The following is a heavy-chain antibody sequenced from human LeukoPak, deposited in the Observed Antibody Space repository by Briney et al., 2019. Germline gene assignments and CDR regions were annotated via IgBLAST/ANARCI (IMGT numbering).Heavy chain of an antibody. CDR3: ARDPEWGALDY. Sequence: GGSLRLSCAASGFTFRHSWMIWLRQARGRALEWVADIKEDGTTKLYADSVKGRFTISRDNAKNSLYLQMDSLRVEDTPVYYCARDPEWGALDYWGLGTLVTVSS. CDR2: IKEDGTTK. J-gene: IGHJ4*02. CDR1: GFTFRHSW. D-gene: IGHD3-16*01. V-gene: IGHV3-7*01.